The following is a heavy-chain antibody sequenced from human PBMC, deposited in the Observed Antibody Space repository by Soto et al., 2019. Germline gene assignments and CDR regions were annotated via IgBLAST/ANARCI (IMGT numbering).Heavy chain of an antibody. CDR3: ATRNDGSGSLDY. CDR2: IYHSGST. J-gene: IGHJ4*02. V-gene: IGHV4-4*02. CDR1: GGSISSSKW. Sequence: PSETLSLTCAVPGGSISSSKWWSWVRQPPGKGLEWIGEIYHSGSTNYNPSLKSRVTISVDKSKNQFSLKLSSVTAADTAVYYCATRNDGSGSLDYWGQGTLVTVSS. D-gene: IGHD3-10*01.